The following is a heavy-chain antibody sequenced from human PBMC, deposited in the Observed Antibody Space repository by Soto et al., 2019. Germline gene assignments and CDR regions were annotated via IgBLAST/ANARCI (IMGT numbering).Heavy chain of an antibody. J-gene: IGHJ5*02. CDR1: GFTFSSYA. CDR2: ISNSGHSA. CDR3: AKGGPTFLNWFGP. D-gene: IGHD5-12*01. Sequence: GGSLRLSCVVSGFTFSSYAMNWVRQAPGKGLEWISVISNSGHSAYYADSVKGRFTISRDNSKNTLYLQIKSLRAEDTAAYYCAKGGPTFLNWFGPWGQGTLVTVSS. V-gene: IGHV3-23*01.